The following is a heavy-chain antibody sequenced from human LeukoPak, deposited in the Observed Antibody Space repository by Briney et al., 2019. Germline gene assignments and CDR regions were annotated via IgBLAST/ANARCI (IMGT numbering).Heavy chain of an antibody. CDR2: IYSAGST. D-gene: IGHD2-8*01. CDR1: GFTVSSTC. Sequence: PGGSLRLSCAASGFTVSSTCMSWVRQAPGKGLEWVSIIYSAGSTYYADSVKGRFTISRDNSKNTLYLQMNSLRAEDTAVYYRAKGHCTNGICWLDWGQGTLVTVSS. V-gene: IGHV3-53*01. J-gene: IGHJ4*02. CDR3: AKGHCTNGICWLD.